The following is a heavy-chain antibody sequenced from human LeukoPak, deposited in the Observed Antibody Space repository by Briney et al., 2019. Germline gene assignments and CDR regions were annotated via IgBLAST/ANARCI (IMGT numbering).Heavy chain of an antibody. Sequence: SETLSLTCTVSGYSISSGYYWGWIRQPPGKGLEWIGSIYHSGSTYYNPSLKSRVTISVDTSKNQFSLKLSSVTAADTAVYHCARDLVVVGARGSDYWGQGTLVTVSS. CDR2: IYHSGST. V-gene: IGHV4-38-2*02. CDR1: GYSISSGYY. J-gene: IGHJ4*02. CDR3: ARDLVVVGARGSDY. D-gene: IGHD2-2*01.